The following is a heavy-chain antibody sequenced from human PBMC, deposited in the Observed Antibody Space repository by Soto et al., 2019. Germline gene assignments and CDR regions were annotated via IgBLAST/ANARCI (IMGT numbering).Heavy chain of an antibody. Sequence: GGSLRLSCAASGFDFSSYPIHWVRQAPGEGLGWVAVISYNGRDEYYADSMKGRFTISRDNSRNTVYLQMNSLRPEDTAVYYCAKGSYDSNLDYWGQGTLVTVSS. J-gene: IGHJ4*01. V-gene: IGHV3-30*04. CDR1: GFDFSSYP. CDR3: AKGSYDSNLDY. CDR2: ISYNGRDE. D-gene: IGHD2-8*01.